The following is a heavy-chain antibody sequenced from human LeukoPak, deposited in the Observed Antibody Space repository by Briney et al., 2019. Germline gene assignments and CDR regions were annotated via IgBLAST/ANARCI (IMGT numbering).Heavy chain of an antibody. CDR3: ARVSGQGGTAMVRTPYYYMDV. CDR1: GGAFSSYA. D-gene: IGHD5-18*01. CDR2: IIPIFGTA. Sequence: SVKVSCKASGGAFSSYAISWVRQAPGQGLEWMGGIIPIFGTANYAQKFQGRVTITADKSTSTAYMELSSLRSEDTAVYYCARVSGQGGTAMVRTPYYYMDVWGKGTTVTVSS. V-gene: IGHV1-69*06. J-gene: IGHJ6*03.